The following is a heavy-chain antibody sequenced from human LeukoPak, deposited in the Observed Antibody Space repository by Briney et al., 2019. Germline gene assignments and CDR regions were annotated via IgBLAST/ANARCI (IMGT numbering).Heavy chain of an antibody. CDR3: ATYSSRNAREFQS. J-gene: IGHJ1*01. CDR1: GFTVSTNF. CDR2: IYDGGST. D-gene: IGHD6-13*01. V-gene: IGHV3-53*01. Sequence: PGGSLRLSCAVSGFTVSTNFMSWVRQAPGKGLEWVSLIYDGGSTYYADSVKGRFTISRDNAKNSLYLQMNSLRAEDTAVYYCATYSSRNAREFQSWGQGTLVTVSS.